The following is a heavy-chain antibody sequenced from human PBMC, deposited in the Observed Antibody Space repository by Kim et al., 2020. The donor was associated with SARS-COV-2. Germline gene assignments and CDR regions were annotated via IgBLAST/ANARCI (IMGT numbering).Heavy chain of an antibody. CDR2: IIPILGIA. Sequence: SVKVSCKASGGTFSSYAISWVRQAPGQGLEWMGRIIPILGIANYAQKFQGRVTITADKSTSTAYMELSSLRSEDTAVYYCARVHGATESNYYGMDVWGQGTTVTVSS. V-gene: IGHV1-69*04. D-gene: IGHD4-4*01. CDR3: ARVHGATESNYYGMDV. CDR1: GGTFSSYA. J-gene: IGHJ6*02.